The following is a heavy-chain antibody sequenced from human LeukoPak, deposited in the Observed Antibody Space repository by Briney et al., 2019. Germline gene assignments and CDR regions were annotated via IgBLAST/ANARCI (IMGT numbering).Heavy chain of an antibody. Sequence: PGGSLRLSCAASGFTFSNFAMSWVRQAPGKGLEWVSGLSGSGGSTYYVDSVKGRFTISRDNSKNTLYLQMNSLRAEDTAVYYCAKKWGHGNSPLDYWGQGTLVTVTS. CDR3: AKKWGHGNSPLDY. CDR2: LSGSGGST. D-gene: IGHD5-24*01. CDR1: GFTFSNFA. J-gene: IGHJ4*02. V-gene: IGHV3-23*01.